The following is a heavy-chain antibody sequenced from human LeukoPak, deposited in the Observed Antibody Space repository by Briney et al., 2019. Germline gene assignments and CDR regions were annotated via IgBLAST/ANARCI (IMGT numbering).Heavy chain of an antibody. CDR1: GGSISSGGYY. Sequence: PSQTLSLTCTVSGGSISSGGYYWSWIRQPPGKGLEWIGYIYHSGSTYYNPSLKSRVTISVDRSKNQFSLKLSSVTAADTAVHYCARGEYYFDYWGQGTLVTVSS. D-gene: IGHD3-10*01. J-gene: IGHJ4*02. V-gene: IGHV4-30-2*01. CDR3: ARGEYYFDY. CDR2: IYHSGST.